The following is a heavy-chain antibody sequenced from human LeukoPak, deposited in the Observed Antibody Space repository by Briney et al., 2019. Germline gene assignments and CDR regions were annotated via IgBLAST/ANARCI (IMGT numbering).Heavy chain of an antibody. CDR3: AKVAPYYDFWSGYPGTYYFDY. V-gene: IGHV3-23*01. J-gene: IGHJ4*02. CDR1: GFTFSSYT. D-gene: IGHD3-3*01. Sequence: GGSLRLSCAASGFTFSSYTMSWVRQAPGKGLEWVSTITTSDGNTYYADSVKGRFTISRDNSKNTLYLQMNSLRAEDTAVYYCAKVAPYYDFWSGYPGTYYFDYWGQGTLVTVSS. CDR2: ITTSDGNT.